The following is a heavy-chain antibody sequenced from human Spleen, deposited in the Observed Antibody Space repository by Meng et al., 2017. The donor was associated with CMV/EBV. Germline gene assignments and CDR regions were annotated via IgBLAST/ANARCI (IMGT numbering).Heavy chain of an antibody. Sequence: ASVKVSCKASGYTFTGYYMHWVRQAPGQGLEWMGWINPNSGGTNYAQKFQGRVTMTRDTSISTAYTELSRLRSDDTAVYYCARDLFVVVPAANGYWGQGTLVTVSS. CDR2: INPNSGGT. CDR3: ARDLFVVVPAANGY. J-gene: IGHJ4*02. CDR1: GYTFTGYY. D-gene: IGHD2-2*01. V-gene: IGHV1-2*02.